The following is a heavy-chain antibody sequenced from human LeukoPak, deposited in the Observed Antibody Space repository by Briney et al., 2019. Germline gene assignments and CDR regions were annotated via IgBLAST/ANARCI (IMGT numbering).Heavy chain of an antibody. J-gene: IGHJ3*02. CDR1: GYTFTGYY. D-gene: IGHD5-12*01. V-gene: IGHV1-2*02. Sequence: ASVKVSCKASGYTFTGYYMHWVRQAPGQGLEWMGWINPNSGGTNYAQKFQGRVTMTRDTSISTAYMELSRLRSDDTDVYYCGNSVDNGIQGDGFDIWGQGTMVTVSS. CDR3: GNSVDNGIQGDGFDI. CDR2: INPNSGGT.